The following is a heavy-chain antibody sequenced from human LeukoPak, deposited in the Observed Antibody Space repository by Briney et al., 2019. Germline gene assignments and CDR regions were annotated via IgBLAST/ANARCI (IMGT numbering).Heavy chain of an antibody. CDR3: ASILKAAAGTLYFDY. CDR2: ISSSSSYI. V-gene: IGHV3-21*04. Sequence: GGSLRLSCAASGFTFSSYSMNWVRQAPGKGLEWVSSISSSSSYIYYADSVKGRFTISRDNSKNTLYLQMNSLRAEDTAVYYCASILKAAAGTLYFDYWGQGTLVTVSS. J-gene: IGHJ4*02. D-gene: IGHD6-13*01. CDR1: GFTFSSYS.